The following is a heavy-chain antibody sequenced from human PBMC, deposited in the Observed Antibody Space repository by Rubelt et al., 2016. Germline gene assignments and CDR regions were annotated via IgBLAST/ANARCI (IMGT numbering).Heavy chain of an antibody. D-gene: IGHD6-19*01. CDR2: IYWDDDK. J-gene: IGHJ4*02. CDR1: GFSLSTRGVG. Sequence: QITLKESGPTLVKPTQTLTLTCTFSGFSLSTRGVGVGWIRQPPGKALEWLALIYWDDDKSYSPFLKSRLTITKDPSRNQVVLTMYDVDPVDTATYYCTHRRSGWCFDYWGQGTLVTVSS. V-gene: IGHV2-5*02. CDR3: THRRSGWCFDY.